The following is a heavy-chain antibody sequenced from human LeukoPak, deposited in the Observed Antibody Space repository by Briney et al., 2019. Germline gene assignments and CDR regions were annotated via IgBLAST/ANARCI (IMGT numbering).Heavy chain of an antibody. Sequence: GGSLRLSCAASGFTFSSYAMHWVRQAPGKGLEWVAFINYDGSNKYYADSVKGRFTISRDNSKNTLYLEINSLSADDTAVYYCATTDTTCYWGQGTLVTVSS. J-gene: IGHJ4*02. CDR2: INYDGSNK. V-gene: IGHV3-30*04. CDR1: GFTFSSYA. CDR3: ATTDTTCY. D-gene: IGHD1-14*01.